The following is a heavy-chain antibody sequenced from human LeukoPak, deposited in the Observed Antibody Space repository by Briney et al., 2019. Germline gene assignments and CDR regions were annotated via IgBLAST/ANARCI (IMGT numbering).Heavy chain of an antibody. CDR2: IKQDGSEK. D-gene: IGHD1-26*01. V-gene: IGHV3-7*01. J-gene: IGHJ4*02. CDR1: GFTFRSYW. CDR3: ASEIVGASPFDY. Sequence: GGSLRLSCVASGFTFRSYWMSWVRQAPGKGLEWVANIKQDGSEKYYVDSVKGRFTISRDNAKNSLYLQMNSLRAEDTAVYYCASEIVGASPFDYWGQGTLVTVSS.